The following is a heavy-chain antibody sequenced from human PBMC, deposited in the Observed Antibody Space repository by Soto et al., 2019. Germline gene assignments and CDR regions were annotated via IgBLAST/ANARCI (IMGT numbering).Heavy chain of an antibody. CDR3: AKDQGYSSSEGFDY. D-gene: IGHD6-6*01. V-gene: IGHV3-30*18. Sequence: PGGSLRLSCAASGFTFSSYGMHWVRQAPGKGLEWVAVISYDGSNKYYADSVKGRFTISRDNSKNTLYLQMNSLRAEDTAVYYCAKDQGYSSSEGFDYWGQGTLVTAPQ. CDR2: ISYDGSNK. J-gene: IGHJ4*02. CDR1: GFTFSSYG.